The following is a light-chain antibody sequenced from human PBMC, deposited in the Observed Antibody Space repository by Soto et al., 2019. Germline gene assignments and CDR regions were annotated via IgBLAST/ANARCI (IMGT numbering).Light chain of an antibody. CDR2: AAS. V-gene: IGKV1-39*01. Sequence: DIQMTQSPSSLSASVGDRVTITCRASQSISSFLNWYQQKPGKAPKLLIYAASSLQSGVPSRFSGSGSGTDFTLTISSLHPEEFVSYYCQQSDSIPYTFGQGTKLEIK. CDR3: QQSDSIPYT. J-gene: IGKJ2*01. CDR1: QSISSF.